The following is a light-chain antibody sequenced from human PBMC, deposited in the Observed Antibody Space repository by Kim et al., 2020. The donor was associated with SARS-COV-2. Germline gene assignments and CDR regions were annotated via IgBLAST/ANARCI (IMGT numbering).Light chain of an antibody. V-gene: IGLV3-9*01. CDR2: RDS. CDR1: DIGRKA. CDR3: QVWDINAVI. Sequence: SYELTQPLSVSVAQGQTARITCGGNDIGRKAVHWYQQRPGQAPLLVIYRDSSRASGIQARFSGSNSGNTATLTIDSDPVADDADYYCQVWDINAVIFGGG. J-gene: IGLJ2*01.